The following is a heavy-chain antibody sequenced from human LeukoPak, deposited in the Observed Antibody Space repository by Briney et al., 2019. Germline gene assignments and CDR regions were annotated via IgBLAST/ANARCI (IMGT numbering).Heavy chain of an antibody. CDR1: GYTFTSYA. CDR3: ARDPIGSSSQYYSDY. Sequence: ASVKVSCKASGYTFTSYAMHWVRQAPGQRLEWMGWINAGNGNTKYSQKFQDRVTITRDTSASTAYMELSSLRSEDTAVYYCARDPIGSSSQYYSDYWGQGTLVTVSS. V-gene: IGHV1-3*01. J-gene: IGHJ4*02. D-gene: IGHD6-6*01. CDR2: INAGNGNT.